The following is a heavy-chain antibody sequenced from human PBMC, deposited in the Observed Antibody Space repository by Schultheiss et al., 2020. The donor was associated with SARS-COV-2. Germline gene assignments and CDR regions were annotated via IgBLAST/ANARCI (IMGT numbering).Heavy chain of an antibody. CDR1: GGSISSDSYY. V-gene: IGHV4-31*03. CDR2: IYYSGST. Sequence: SQTLSLTCTVSGGSISSDSYYWSWIRQHPGKGLEWIGYIYYSGSTYYNPSLKSRITISVDTSKNQFSLKLSSVTAADTAVYYCARDPQGVVTAIRGWFDPWGQGTLVTVSS. J-gene: IGHJ5*02. CDR3: ARDPQGVVTAIRGWFDP. D-gene: IGHD2-21*02.